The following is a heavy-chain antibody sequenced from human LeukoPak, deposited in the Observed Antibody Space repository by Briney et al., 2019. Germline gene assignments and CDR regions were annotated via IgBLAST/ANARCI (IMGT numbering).Heavy chain of an antibody. CDR3: ARDRWIQLWWDYYYYMDV. CDR2: ISAYNGNT. Sequence: AASVKVSCKASGYTFTSYGISWVRQAPGQGLEWMGWISAYNGNTNYAQKLQGRVTMTTDTSTSTAYMELRSLRSDDTAVYYCARDRWIQLWWDYYYYMDVWGKGTTVTVSS. D-gene: IGHD5-18*01. V-gene: IGHV1-18*01. CDR1: GYTFTSYG. J-gene: IGHJ6*03.